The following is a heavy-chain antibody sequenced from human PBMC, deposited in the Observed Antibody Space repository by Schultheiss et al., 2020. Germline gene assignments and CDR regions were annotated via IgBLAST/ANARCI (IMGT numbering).Heavy chain of an antibody. J-gene: IGHJ4*02. CDR1: GYTFTDYY. V-gene: IGHV1-18*04. CDR3: ARADTAMESDY. Sequence: ASVKVSCKASGYTFTDYYMHWVRQAPGQGLEWMGWISAYNGNTNYAQKLQGRVTMTTDTSTSTAYMELRSLRSDDTAVYYCARADTAMESDYWGQGTLVTVSS. D-gene: IGHD5-18*01. CDR2: ISAYNGNT.